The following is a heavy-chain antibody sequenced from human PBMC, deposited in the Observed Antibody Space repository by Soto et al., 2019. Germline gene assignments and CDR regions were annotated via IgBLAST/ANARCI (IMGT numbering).Heavy chain of an antibody. J-gene: IGHJ4*02. Sequence: PGVSLLLSCAASGFTFSSYGMHWVRQAPGKGLEWVAVISYDGSNKYYADSVKGRFTISRDNSKNTLYLQMNSLRAEDTAVYYCAKDAEYYYDSSGCVDYWGQGTLVTVSS. CDR1: GFTFSSYG. CDR2: ISYDGSNK. D-gene: IGHD3-22*01. V-gene: IGHV3-30*18. CDR3: AKDAEYYYDSSGCVDY.